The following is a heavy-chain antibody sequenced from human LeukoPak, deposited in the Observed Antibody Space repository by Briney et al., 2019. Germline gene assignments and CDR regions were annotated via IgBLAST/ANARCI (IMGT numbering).Heavy chain of an antibody. D-gene: IGHD3-22*01. J-gene: IGHJ4*02. V-gene: IGHV3-23*01. CDR2: ISGSGGST. CDR3: AKDQINYYDSSRRGYFDY. Sequence: HPGGSLRLSCAASGFTFSSYAMSWVRQAPGKGLEWVSAISGSGGSTYYADSVKGRFTISRDNSKNTLYLQMNSLRAEDTAVYYCAKDQINYYDSSRRGYFDYWGQGTLVTVSS. CDR1: GFTFSSYA.